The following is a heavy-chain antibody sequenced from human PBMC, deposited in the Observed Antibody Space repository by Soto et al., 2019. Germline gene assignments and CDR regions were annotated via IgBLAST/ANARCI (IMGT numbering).Heavy chain of an antibody. V-gene: IGHV3-23*01. CDR1: GFTFSSYA. J-gene: IGHJ5*01. Sequence: SGFTFSSYAMSWFRQAPGKGLEWVSALSGSGGSTYYADSVKGRFNMTRDTSTSTVYMELSSLRSEDTAVYYCATAAYSTSWYDFWGQGTLVTVSS. D-gene: IGHD6-13*01. CDR2: LSGSGGST. CDR3: ATAAYSTSWYDF.